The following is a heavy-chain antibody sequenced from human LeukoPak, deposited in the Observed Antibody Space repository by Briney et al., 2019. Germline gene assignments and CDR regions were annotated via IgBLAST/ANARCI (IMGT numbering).Heavy chain of an antibody. CDR1: GFTFSAYS. CDR3: ARVYTMIVVVDY. J-gene: IGHJ4*02. Sequence: KPGGSLRLSCAASGFTFSAYSMNWVRQAPGKGLEWVSSISGSSSYIYYADSVKGRFTISRDNAKNSLYLQMNSLRAEDTAVYYCARVYTMIVVVDYWGQGTLVTVSS. V-gene: IGHV3-21*01. D-gene: IGHD3-22*01. CDR2: ISGSSSYI.